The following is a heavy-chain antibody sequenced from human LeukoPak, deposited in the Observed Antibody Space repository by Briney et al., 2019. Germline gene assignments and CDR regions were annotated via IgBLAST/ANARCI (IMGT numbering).Heavy chain of an antibody. V-gene: IGHV3-33*01. J-gene: IGHJ4*02. CDR2: IWYDGSNE. CDR1: GFSFSDYG. CDR3: ARDRLYSSYYFDY. D-gene: IGHD6-6*01. Sequence: PGGSLRLSCAASGFSFSDYGMHWVRQAPGKGLEWVALIWYDGSNEYYADSVKGRFTISRDNAKNSLYLQMNSLRAEDTAVYYCARDRLYSSYYFDYWGQGTLVTVSS.